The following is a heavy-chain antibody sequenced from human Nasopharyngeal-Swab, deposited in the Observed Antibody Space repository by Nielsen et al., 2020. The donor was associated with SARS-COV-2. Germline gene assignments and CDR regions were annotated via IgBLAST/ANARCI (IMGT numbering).Heavy chain of an antibody. CDR1: GFTCNSND. D-gene: IGHD2-21*01. CDR2: ISGSGDTT. J-gene: IGHJ6*02. CDR3: AKAPYLRGLDV. V-gene: IGHV3-23*01. Sequence: GGPLRLSCAASGFTCNSNDMSWDRQAPGKGLEWVSIISGSGDTTYYADSVKDRFTISRDNSKNTLYLQTNSLRVEDTAVYYCAKAPYLRGLDVWGQGTTVTVSS.